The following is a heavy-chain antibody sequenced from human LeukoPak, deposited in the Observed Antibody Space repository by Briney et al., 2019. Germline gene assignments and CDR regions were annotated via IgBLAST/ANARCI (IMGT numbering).Heavy chain of an antibody. D-gene: IGHD3-10*01. CDR1: GSSFTSYR. J-gene: IGHJ6*03. V-gene: IGHV5-51*01. CDR3: ARHEIQPYYGSGSHRYYYYMDV. CDR2: IYPGDSDT. Sequence: GEPLKISCKGSGSSFTSYRIGWVRQMRAKGLAWMGIIYPGDSDTRYSPSFQGQVTISADKSISTAYLQWSSLKASDTAMYYCARHEIQPYYGSGSHRYYYYMDVWGKGTTVTVSS.